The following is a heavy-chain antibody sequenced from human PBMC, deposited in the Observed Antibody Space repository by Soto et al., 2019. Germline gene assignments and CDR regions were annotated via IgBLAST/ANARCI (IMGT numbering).Heavy chain of an antibody. CDR1: GDSVSGNSDA. V-gene: IGHV6-1*01. Sequence: SQILSLTCAISGDSVSGNSDAWNWIRQSPSRGLEWLGRTYYRSKWYNDYAVSVTSRITVTPDTSKNQFSLHLKSVTPEDTAVYYCATEVPEYEFSDSYLYYWGQGARVTVSS. CDR3: ATEVPEYEFSDSYLYY. J-gene: IGHJ4*02. CDR2: TYYRSKWYN. D-gene: IGHD6-6*01.